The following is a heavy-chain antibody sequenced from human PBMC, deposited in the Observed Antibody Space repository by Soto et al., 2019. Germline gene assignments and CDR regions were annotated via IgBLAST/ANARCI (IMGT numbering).Heavy chain of an antibody. CDR1: GYTSTTYY. V-gene: IGHV1-46*01. CDR3: ARSGYCSGGTCFHGNCDY. Sequence: QVQLVQSGAEVKRPGASVKVSCKASGYTSTTYYMHWVRQAPGQGLEWLGIINPNGGSTTYAQKFQGRVTMTRDTSTRTVYLELSSLRSEDTAVYYCARSGYCSGGTCFHGNCDYWGQGTLVTVS. J-gene: IGHJ4*02. D-gene: IGHD2-15*01. CDR2: INPNGGST.